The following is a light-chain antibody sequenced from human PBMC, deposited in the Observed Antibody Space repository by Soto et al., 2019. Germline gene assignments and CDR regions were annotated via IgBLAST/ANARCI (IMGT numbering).Light chain of an antibody. CDR2: VNSDGSH. Sequence: QLVLTQSPSASASLGASVKVTCTLSSGHSSYAIAWHLQQPETGPRFLMNVNSDGSHTKGDGIPDRFSGSSSGAERYLTISSLQSEDEADYYCSSYTAGGTIFGTGTKVTVL. CDR3: SSYTAGGTI. CDR1: SGHSSYA. V-gene: IGLV4-69*01. J-gene: IGLJ1*01.